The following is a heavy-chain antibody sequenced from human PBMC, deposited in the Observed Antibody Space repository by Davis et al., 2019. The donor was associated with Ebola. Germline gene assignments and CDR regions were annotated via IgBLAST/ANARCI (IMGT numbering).Heavy chain of an antibody. J-gene: IGHJ6*02. CDR1: GYTFTSYG. D-gene: IGHD6-19*01. CDR2: ISAYNGNT. CDR3: ARSQAVAGTYYYYGMDV. Sequence: ASVKVSCKASGYTFTSYGISWVRQAPGQGLEWMGWISAYNGNTNYAQKLQGRVTITADKSTSTAYMELSSLRSEDTAVYYCARSQAVAGTYYYYGMDVWGQGTTVTVSS. V-gene: IGHV1-18*01.